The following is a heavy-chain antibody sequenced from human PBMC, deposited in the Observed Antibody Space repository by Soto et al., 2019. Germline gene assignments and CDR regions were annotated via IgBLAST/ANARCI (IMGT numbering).Heavy chain of an antibody. J-gene: IGHJ4*02. CDR3: ASLSGWNDY. CDR2: ISSSSSYI. CDR1: GFASSGYS. V-gene: IGHV3-21*01. D-gene: IGHD6-19*01. Sequence: AGSRILSCVASGFASSGYSMDWVRQAPGKGLEWVSCISSSSSYIYYADSVKGRFTISRDNAKNSLYLQMNSLRAEDTAVYYCASLSGWNDYWGQGTLVTVSS.